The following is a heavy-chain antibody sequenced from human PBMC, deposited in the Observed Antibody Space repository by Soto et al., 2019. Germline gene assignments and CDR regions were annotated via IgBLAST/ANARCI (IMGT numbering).Heavy chain of an antibody. CDR1: GFDFTTFG. Sequence: GGSLRLSGAASGFDFTTFGMNWVRQAPWKGLEWVSFISPSSPYTSYADSVKGRFIISGDNAENSVYLKMNSLRAEHTGVYYWARRPENFWSRYHEALDFWGPGTLVAF. V-gene: IGHV3-21*03. CDR2: ISPSSPYT. CDR3: ARRPENFWSRYHEALDF. J-gene: IGHJ4*02. D-gene: IGHD3-3*01.